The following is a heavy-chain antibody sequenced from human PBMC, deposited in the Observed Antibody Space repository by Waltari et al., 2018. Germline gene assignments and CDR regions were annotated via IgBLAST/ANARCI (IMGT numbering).Heavy chain of an antibody. CDR1: GYAFTSYD. CDR3: ARWDYYDSSGCYHY. CDR2: MNPNSGNT. Sequence: QVQLVQSGAEVKKPGASVKVSCKAPGYAFTSYDINWVRRATGQGLEWMGGMNPNSGNTGYAQKFQGRVTMTRNTSITTAYMELSSLRSEDTAVYYCARWDYYDSSGCYHYWGQGTLVTVSS. J-gene: IGHJ4*02. D-gene: IGHD3-22*01. V-gene: IGHV1-8*01.